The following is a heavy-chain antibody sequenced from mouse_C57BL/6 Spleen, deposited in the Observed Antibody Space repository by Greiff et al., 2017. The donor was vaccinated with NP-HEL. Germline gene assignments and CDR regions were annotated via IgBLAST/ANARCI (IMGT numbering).Heavy chain of an antibody. J-gene: IGHJ1*03. CDR2: IDPSDSET. CDR3: ARGGTTVVAEYFDV. D-gene: IGHD1-1*01. CDR1: GYTFTSYW. Sequence: VQLQQPGAELVRPGSSVKLSCKASGYTFTSYWMHWVKQRPIQGLEWIGNIDPSDSETHYNQKFKDKATLTVDKSSSTAYMQLSSLTSEDSAVYYCARGGTTVVAEYFDVWGTGTTVTVSS. V-gene: IGHV1-52*01.